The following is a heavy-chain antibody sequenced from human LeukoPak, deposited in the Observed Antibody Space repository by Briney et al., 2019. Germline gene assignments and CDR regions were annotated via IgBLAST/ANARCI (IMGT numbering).Heavy chain of an antibody. Sequence: SETLSLTCTVSGGSISSGGYYWSWIRQHPGKGLEWIGYIYYSGSTYYNPSLKSRVTISVDTSKNQFSLKLSSVTAADTAVYYCARDIVMVTYWFDPWGQGTLVTVSS. V-gene: IGHV4-31*03. D-gene: IGHD5-18*01. CDR3: ARDIVMVTYWFDP. J-gene: IGHJ5*02. CDR1: GGSISSGGYY. CDR2: IYYSGST.